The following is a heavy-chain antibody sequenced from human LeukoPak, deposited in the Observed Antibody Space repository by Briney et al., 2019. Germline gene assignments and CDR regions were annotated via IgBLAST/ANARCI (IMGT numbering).Heavy chain of an antibody. D-gene: IGHD4-17*01. J-gene: IGHJ4*02. V-gene: IGHV1-18*04. CDR3: AKRYGDYGDY. CDR2: ISAYNGNT. Sequence: ASVKVSCKASGYTFTSYGISWVGQAPGQGLEWMGWISAYNGNTNNAQKLQGRVTMTTDTSTSTAYMELRSLRSDDTAVYYCAKRYGDYGDYWGQGTLVTVSS. CDR1: GYTFTSYG.